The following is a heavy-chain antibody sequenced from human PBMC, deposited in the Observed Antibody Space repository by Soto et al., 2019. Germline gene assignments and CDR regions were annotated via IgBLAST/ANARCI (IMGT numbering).Heavy chain of an antibody. V-gene: IGHV3-21*01. CDR2: ISSSSSYI. Sequence: GGSLRLSCAASGFTFSSYSMNWVRQAPGKGLEWVSSISSSSSYIYYADSVKGRFTISRDNAKNSLYLQMNSLRAEDTAVYYCARDPPIAARPTFPDYWGQGTLVTVSS. CDR1: GFTFSSYS. CDR3: ARDPPIAARPTFPDY. D-gene: IGHD6-6*01. J-gene: IGHJ4*02.